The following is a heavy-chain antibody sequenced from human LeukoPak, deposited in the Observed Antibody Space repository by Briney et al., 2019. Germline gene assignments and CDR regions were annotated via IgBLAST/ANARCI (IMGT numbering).Heavy chain of an antibody. CDR3: AKDPNGDYVGAFDT. Sequence: GGSLRLSCAASGFTFSAYGVTWVRQAPGKGLEWVSSMGVSGDNVHYADSVKGRFAISRDNSKNTLYLQMNILRAEDAAVYYCAKDPNGDYVGAFDTWGQGTMVIVSS. J-gene: IGHJ3*02. CDR1: GFTFSAYG. D-gene: IGHD4-17*01. V-gene: IGHV3-23*01. CDR2: MGVSGDNV.